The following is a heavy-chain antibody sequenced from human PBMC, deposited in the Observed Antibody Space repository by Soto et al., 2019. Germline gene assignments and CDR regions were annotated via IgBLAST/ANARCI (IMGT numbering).Heavy chain of an antibody. D-gene: IGHD3-3*01. V-gene: IGHV4-39*07. Sequence: SETLSLTCTVSRGSISSGGYYWSWIRQPPGKGLEWIGEINHSGSTNYNPSLKSRVTISVDTSKNQFSLKLSSVTAADTAVYYCARGRPYDFWSGYSQTIDYWGQGTLVTVSS. CDR3: ARGRPYDFWSGYSQTIDY. J-gene: IGHJ4*02. CDR1: RGSISSGGYY. CDR2: INHSGST.